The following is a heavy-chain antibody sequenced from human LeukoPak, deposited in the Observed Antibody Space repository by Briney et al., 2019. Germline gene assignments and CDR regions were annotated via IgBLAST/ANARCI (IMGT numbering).Heavy chain of an antibody. V-gene: IGHV3-66*01. Sequence: GGSLRLSCAASGFTVSSNYMSWVRQAPGKELEWVSVIYSGGSTYYADSVKGRFTISRDNSKNTLYLQMNSLRAEDTAVYYCAGEAETYRDAFDIWGQGTMVTVSS. CDR3: AGEAETYRDAFDI. CDR2: IYSGGST. CDR1: GFTVSSNY. D-gene: IGHD1-14*01. J-gene: IGHJ3*02.